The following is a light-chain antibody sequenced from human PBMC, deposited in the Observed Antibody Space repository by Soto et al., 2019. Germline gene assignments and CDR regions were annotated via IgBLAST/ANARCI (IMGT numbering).Light chain of an antibody. CDR3: QQSYSTPRT. V-gene: IGKV1-39*01. CDR1: QSISSY. J-gene: IGKJ1*01. Sequence: DIQMTQSPSSLSASVGDRVTITCRASQSISSYLNWYQQKPGKAPKLLSYDASSLQSGVPSRFSGSGSGTDFTLTISSLQPEDFATYYCQQSYSTPRTFGQGTKVEIK. CDR2: DAS.